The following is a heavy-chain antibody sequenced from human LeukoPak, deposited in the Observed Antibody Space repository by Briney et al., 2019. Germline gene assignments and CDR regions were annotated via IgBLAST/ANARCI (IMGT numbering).Heavy chain of an antibody. CDR1: GFTLTNHG. CDR2: ITGTGGR. V-gene: IGHV3-23*01. J-gene: IGHJ5*02. D-gene: IGHD2-15*01. Sequence: GGSLRLSCAVSGFTLTNHGVSWVRQAPGKGLEWVSIITGTGGRYYGDSVKGRFILSRDNSKNTVYMQMSRLRAEDTATYYCAKDYCRDGNCPFPFLDPWGQGTLVTVSS. CDR3: AKDYCRDGNCPFPFLDP.